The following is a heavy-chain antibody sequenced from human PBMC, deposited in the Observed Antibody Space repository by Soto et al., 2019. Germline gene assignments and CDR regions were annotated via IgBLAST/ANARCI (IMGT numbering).Heavy chain of an antibody. CDR2: ISGSGGST. Sequence: PGGSLRLSCAASGFTFSSYAMSWVRQAPGKGLEWVSAISGSGGSTYYADSVKGRFTISRDNSKNTLYLQMNSLRAEDTAVYYCAKDLRDSSGYYWDAFDIRGQGTMVTGSS. J-gene: IGHJ3*02. CDR1: GFTFSSYA. V-gene: IGHV3-23*01. CDR3: AKDLRDSSGYYWDAFDI. D-gene: IGHD3-22*01.